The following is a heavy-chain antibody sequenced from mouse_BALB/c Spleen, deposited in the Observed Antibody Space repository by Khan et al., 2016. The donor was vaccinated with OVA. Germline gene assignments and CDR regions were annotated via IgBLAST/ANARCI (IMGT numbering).Heavy chain of an antibody. V-gene: IGHV2-6-4*01. CDR3: ARNRDGGSYWYFDV. J-gene: IGHJ1*01. CDR2: IWAGGSS. D-gene: IGHD3-3*01. CDR1: GFSLSRYS. Sequence: QVQLKESGPGLVAPSQSLSITCTVSGFSLSRYSLHWVRQPPGKGLEWLGIIWAGGSSDYNSALKSRLSITKDSSKSQVFLKMNSLQTDDTAMYXCARNRDGGSYWYFDVWGAGTTVTVSS.